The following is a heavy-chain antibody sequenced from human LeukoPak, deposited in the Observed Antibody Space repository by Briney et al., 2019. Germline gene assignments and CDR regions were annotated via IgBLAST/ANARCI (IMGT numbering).Heavy chain of an antibody. V-gene: IGHV4-59*01. CDR1: GGSISGYY. Sequence: SETLSLTCSVSGGSISGYYWSWIRQPPGKGLGGIGYIYNSGSTNYNPFLKSRVTISVVTSKNQLSLKLKSVTAADTAVYYCARAAHYSSRNFDFWGQGTLVTVSS. D-gene: IGHD6-13*01. CDR2: IYNSGST. CDR3: ARAAHYSSRNFDF. J-gene: IGHJ4*02.